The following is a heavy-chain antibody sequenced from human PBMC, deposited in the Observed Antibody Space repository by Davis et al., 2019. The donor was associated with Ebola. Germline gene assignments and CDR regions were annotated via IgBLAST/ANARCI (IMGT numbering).Heavy chain of an antibody. CDR1: GGSISSGGYS. Sequence: SDTLSLTCAVSGGSISSGGYSWSWIRQPPGKGLEWIGYMYYSGSTYYNPSLKSRVTISGDTSKNQFSLKLSSVTAADTAVYYCARVASYGDYFDYWGLGTLVTVSS. D-gene: IGHD4-17*01. V-gene: IGHV4-30-4*07. CDR2: MYYSGST. CDR3: ARVASYGDYFDY. J-gene: IGHJ4*02.